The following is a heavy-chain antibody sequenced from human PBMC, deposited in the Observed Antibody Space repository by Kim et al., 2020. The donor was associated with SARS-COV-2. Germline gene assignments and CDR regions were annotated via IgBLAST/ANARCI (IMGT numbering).Heavy chain of an antibody. D-gene: IGHD6-25*01. J-gene: IGHJ3*02. CDR1: AFTFNTYT. Sequence: GGSLRLSCAASAFTFNTYTMAWVRQAPEKGLEWVSSINYNSRYIYYADSVKGRFSISRDNAKNSLYLQLNSLRVEDTAVYFCARTVLPLGSEVFDIWGHGTMVTVSS. V-gene: IGHV3-21*01. CDR2: INYNSRYI. CDR3: ARTVLPLGSEVFDI.